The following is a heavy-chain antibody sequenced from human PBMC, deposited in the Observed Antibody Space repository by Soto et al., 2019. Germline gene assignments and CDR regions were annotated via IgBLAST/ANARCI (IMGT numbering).Heavy chain of an antibody. CDR1: GGSSISYY. V-gene: IGHV4-59*08. CDR3: ARLGKSYQSLDP. J-gene: IGHJ5*02. D-gene: IGHD2-2*01. Sequence: SETLSLTCTVAGGSSISYYWSWIRQPPGKELEWIGYIYYSGSTHCNPSLKSRVTISVDTSKNQFSLKLTSVTAADTAVYYCARLGKSYQSLDPWGPGTLVTVSS. CDR2: IYYSGST.